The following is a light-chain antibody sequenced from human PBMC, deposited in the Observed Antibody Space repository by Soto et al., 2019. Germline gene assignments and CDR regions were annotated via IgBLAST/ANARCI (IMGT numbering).Light chain of an antibody. J-gene: IGLJ3*02. V-gene: IGLV1-40*01. CDR2: GNN. CDR3: QSYDNSLNEWV. CDR1: ASSIAARYD. Sequence: QSVLMQPPSVSGAPGQRVTISCTGTASSIAARYDVHWYQQIPGTAPKLLISGNNNRPSGVPDRFSASKSGISASLAITGLQADDEADYYCQSYDNSLNEWVFGGGTKVTVL.